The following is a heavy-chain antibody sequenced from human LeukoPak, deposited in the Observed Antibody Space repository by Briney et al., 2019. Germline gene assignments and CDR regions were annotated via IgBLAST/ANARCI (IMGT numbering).Heavy chain of an antibody. Sequence: GASVKVSCKASGYTFTGYYMHWVRQAPGQGLEWMGWINPNSGGTNYAQKFQGSVTMTRDTSTSTAYMELSRLRSDDTAVYYCARARGYSYGTDYWGQGTLVTVPS. CDR3: ARARGYSYGTDY. CDR2: INPNSGGT. CDR1: GYTFTGYY. V-gene: IGHV1-2*02. J-gene: IGHJ4*02. D-gene: IGHD5-18*01.